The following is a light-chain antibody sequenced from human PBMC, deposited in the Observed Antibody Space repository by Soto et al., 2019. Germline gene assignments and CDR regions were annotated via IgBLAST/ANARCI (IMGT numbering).Light chain of an antibody. V-gene: IGLV2-14*01. J-gene: IGLJ2*01. CDR1: NSDIGGYNY. CDR2: DVR. Sequence: QSALTQPASVSGSPGQSITISCTGTNSDIGGYNYISWYQQLPGKAPKFIIYDVRNRPSGVSNRFSGSRSGNTASLTISGLQAEDEADYYCSSYTSSSTVIFGGGTKLTVL. CDR3: SSYTSSSTVI.